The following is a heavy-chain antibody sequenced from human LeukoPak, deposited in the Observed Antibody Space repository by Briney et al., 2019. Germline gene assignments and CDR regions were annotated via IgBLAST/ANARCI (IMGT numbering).Heavy chain of an antibody. D-gene: IGHD2-21*01. CDR1: GFTFSSYG. J-gene: IGHJ3*02. V-gene: IGHV3-30*19. CDR2: ILYDGSKE. CDR3: AGVIRAGEDPSFDI. Sequence: GGSLRLSCAASGFTFSSYGMEWVRQAPGKGLEWGAVILYDGSKEFYTDSVKGRFTISRDNYKNTLYLQMNRLRAEDTAVFYCAGVIRAGEDPSFDIWGQGTMVTVSS.